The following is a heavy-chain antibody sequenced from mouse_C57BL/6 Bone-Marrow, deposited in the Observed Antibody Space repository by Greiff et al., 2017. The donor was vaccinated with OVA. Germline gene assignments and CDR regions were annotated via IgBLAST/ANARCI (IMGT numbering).Heavy chain of an antibody. D-gene: IGHD1-1*01. CDR2: IDPSDSYT. CDR3: AREADYYVSSYRFDY. J-gene: IGHJ2*01. CDR1: GYTFTSYW. Sequence: QVQLQQPGAELVMPGASVKLSCKASGYTFTSYWMNWVKQRPGQGLEWIGEIDPSDSYTNYNQKFKGKSTFTVDKSSSTAYMQLSSLTSEDAAVYYCAREADYYVSSYRFDYWGQGTTLTVSS. V-gene: IGHV1-69*01.